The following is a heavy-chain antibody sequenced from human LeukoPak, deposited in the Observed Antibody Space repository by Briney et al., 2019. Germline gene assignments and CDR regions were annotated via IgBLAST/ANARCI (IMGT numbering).Heavy chain of an antibody. CDR2: IYPGDSDT. CDR3: ARLVMDDFWSGYYEK. Sequence: GESLKISCKGSGYSFTSQWIGWVRQMPGKGLEWMGIIYPGDSDTRYSPSFQGQVPISADKPISTAYLQWSSLKASDTAMYYCARLVMDDFWSGYYEKWGQGTLVTVSS. V-gene: IGHV5-51*01. CDR1: GYSFTSQW. J-gene: IGHJ4*02. D-gene: IGHD3-3*01.